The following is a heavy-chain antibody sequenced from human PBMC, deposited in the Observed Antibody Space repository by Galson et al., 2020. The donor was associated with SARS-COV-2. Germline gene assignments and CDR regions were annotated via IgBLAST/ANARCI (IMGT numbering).Heavy chain of an antibody. CDR3: ARDIVTMPLDAFDI. V-gene: IGHV3-21*01. Sequence: GGSLRLSCAASGFTFSSYSMNWVRQAPGKGLEWVSSISSSSSYIYYADSAKGRFTISRDNDKNSLYLQMNSLRAEDTAVYYCARDIVTMPLDAFDIWGQGTMVTVSS. D-gene: IGHD3-10*01. CDR2: ISSSSSYI. J-gene: IGHJ3*02. CDR1: GFTFSSYS.